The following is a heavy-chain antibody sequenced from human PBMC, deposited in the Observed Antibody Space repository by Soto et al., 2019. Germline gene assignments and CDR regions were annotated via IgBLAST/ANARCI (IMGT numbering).Heavy chain of an antibody. CDR3: ARQIYESATGTNLQYYFAS. Sequence: PGESLKISCKGSGYSFAGYWITWVRQKPGKGLEWMWRIDPSDSQTYYSPSFRGHVTISATKSITTVFLQWSSLRASDTAMYYCARQIYESATGTNLQYYFASWGQGTPVTFSS. J-gene: IGHJ4*02. D-gene: IGHD2-8*01. CDR2: IDPSDSQT. V-gene: IGHV5-10-1*01. CDR1: GYSFAGYW.